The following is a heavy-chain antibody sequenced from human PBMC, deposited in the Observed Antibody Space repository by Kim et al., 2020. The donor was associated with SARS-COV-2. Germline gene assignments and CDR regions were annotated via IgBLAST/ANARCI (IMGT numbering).Heavy chain of an antibody. D-gene: IGHD2-15*01. CDR3: ARTPQSFRSPFKLQGRENWFDP. J-gene: IGHJ5*02. CDR2: IYYSGST. CDR1: GGSISSGDYY. Sequence: SETLSLTCTVSGGSISSGDYYWSWIRQPPGKGLEWIGYIYYSGSTYYNPSLKSRVTISVDTSKNQFSLKLSSVTAADTAVYYCARTPQSFRSPFKLQGRENWFDPWGQGTLVTVSS. V-gene: IGHV4-30-4*01.